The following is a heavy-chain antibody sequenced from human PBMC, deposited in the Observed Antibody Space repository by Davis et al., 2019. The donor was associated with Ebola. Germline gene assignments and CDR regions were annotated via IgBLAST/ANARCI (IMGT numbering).Heavy chain of an antibody. J-gene: IGHJ4*02. V-gene: IGHV5-51*01. D-gene: IGHD6-19*01. Sequence: GGSLRLSCKGSGFTFTNYWVGWVRQLAGKGPEWMGIINPADSDTRYSPSFQGQVSISADKSISTAYLQWSSLKASDTAMYYCATLVHNSSGLWGQGTLVTVSS. CDR3: ATLVHNSSGL. CDR1: GFTFTNYW. CDR2: INPADSDT.